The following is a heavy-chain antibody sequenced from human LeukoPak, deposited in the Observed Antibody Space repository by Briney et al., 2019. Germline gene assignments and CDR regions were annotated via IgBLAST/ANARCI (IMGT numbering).Heavy chain of an antibody. CDR2: INAGNGNT. V-gene: IGHV1-3*01. J-gene: IGHJ4*02. CDR1: GYTFTSYG. Sequence: ASVKVSCKASGYTFTSYGVSWVRQAPGQRLEWMGWINAGNGNTKYSQKFQGRVTITRDTSASTAYMELSSLRSEDTAVYYCARAPAYGDLYYFDYWGQGTLVTVSS. D-gene: IGHD4-17*01. CDR3: ARAPAYGDLYYFDY.